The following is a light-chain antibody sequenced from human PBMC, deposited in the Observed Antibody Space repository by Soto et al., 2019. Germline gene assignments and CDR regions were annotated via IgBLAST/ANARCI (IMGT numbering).Light chain of an antibody. CDR2: ENY. Sequence: NFMLTQPHSVSESPGKTVTISCTRSSGSIASNYVQWYQQRPGSSPTILIYENYQRPSGVPDRFSGSIDSSPNSASLTISGLKTEDEADSYCQSYDSSNQVFGGGTKLTVL. V-gene: IGLV6-57*01. CDR3: QSYDSSNQV. J-gene: IGLJ3*02. CDR1: SGSIASNY.